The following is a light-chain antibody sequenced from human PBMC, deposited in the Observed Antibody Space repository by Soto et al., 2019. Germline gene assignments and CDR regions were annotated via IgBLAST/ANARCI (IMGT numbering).Light chain of an antibody. CDR2: GAS. Sequence: EIAMTQSPATLAVSPGERATLSCRASQSVSSNLAWYQQKPGQAPRLLIYGASTRATGIPARFSGSGSGTEFTLTISRLEPEDFAVYYCQQYGTSRTFGQGTKVDIK. CDR3: QQYGTSRT. J-gene: IGKJ1*01. V-gene: IGKV3-15*01. CDR1: QSVSSN.